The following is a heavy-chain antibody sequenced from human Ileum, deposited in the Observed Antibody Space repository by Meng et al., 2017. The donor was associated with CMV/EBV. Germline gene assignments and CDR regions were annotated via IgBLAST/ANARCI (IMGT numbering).Heavy chain of an antibody. D-gene: IGHD3-9*01. CDR3: ARGRPGGYYDILTGYYY. CDR2: IKQDGSEK. V-gene: IGHV3-7*01. CDR1: GFTFSSYW. J-gene: IGHJ4*02. Sequence: GESLKISCVASGFTFSSYWMSWVRQAPGKGLEWVANIKQDGSEKYYVDSVKGRFTISRDNARNSLYLQMNSLRAEDTAVYYCARGRPGGYYDILTGYYYWGQGTLVTVSS.